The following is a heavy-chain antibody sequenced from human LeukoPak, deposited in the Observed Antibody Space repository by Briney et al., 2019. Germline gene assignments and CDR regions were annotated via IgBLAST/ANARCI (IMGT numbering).Heavy chain of an antibody. J-gene: IGHJ6*03. V-gene: IGHV4-39*01. CDR3: ARVYYYYYYMDV. Sequence: SETLSLTCTVSGGSISSISYYWGWIRQPPGKGLEWIGSIYYSGSTYYNPSLKSRVTISVDTSKNQFSLKLSSVTAADTAVYYCARVYYYYYYMDVWGKGTTVTISS. CDR1: GGSISSISYY. CDR2: IYYSGST.